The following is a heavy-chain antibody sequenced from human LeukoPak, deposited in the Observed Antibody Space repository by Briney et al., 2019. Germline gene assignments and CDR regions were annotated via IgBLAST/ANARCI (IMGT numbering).Heavy chain of an antibody. CDR1: GVSITDYY. Sequence: MTSETLSLTCTVSGVSITDYYWSWIRQPPGKGLEWIAYIFHTGDTRYSPSLKSRITISLDTSKNQFSLKLNSVTAADTAVYYCARHPLRGGFDYWGQGTLVTVSS. J-gene: IGHJ4*02. CDR3: ARHPLRGGFDY. CDR2: IFHTGDT. V-gene: IGHV4-59*08.